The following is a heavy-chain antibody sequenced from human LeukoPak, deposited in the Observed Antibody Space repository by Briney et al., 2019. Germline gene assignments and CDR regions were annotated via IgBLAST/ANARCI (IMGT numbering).Heavy chain of an antibody. CDR1: GFTFDDYG. CDR3: AREADIAAAGNDAFDI. J-gene: IGHJ3*02. CDR2: INWNGGST. D-gene: IGHD6-13*01. Sequence: GGSLRLSCAASGFTFDDYGMSWVRQAPGKGLERVSGINWNGGSTGYADSVKGRFTISRDNAKNSLYLQMNSLRAEDTALYHCAREADIAAAGNDAFDIWGQGTMVTVSS. V-gene: IGHV3-20*01.